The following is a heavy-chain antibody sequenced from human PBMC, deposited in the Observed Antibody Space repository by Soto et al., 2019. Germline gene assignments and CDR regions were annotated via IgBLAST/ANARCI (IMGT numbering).Heavy chain of an antibody. CDR2: IDPSDSYT. J-gene: IGHJ6*02. D-gene: IGHD3-16*01. CDR3: ARLGQSPGSYYYYGMDV. CDR1: GYSFTSYW. Sequence: GESLKISCKGSGYSFTSYWISWVRQMPGKGLEWMGRIDPSDSYTNYSPSFQGHVTISADKSISTAYLQWSSLKASDTAMYYCARLGQSPGSYYYYGMDVWGQGTTVTDS. V-gene: IGHV5-10-1*01.